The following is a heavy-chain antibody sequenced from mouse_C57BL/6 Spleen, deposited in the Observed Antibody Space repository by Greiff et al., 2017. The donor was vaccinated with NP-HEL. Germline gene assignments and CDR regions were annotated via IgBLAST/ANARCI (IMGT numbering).Heavy chain of an antibody. CDR2: INYDGSST. CDR1: GFTFSDYY. D-gene: IGHD1-1*01. Sequence: EVMLVESEGGLVQPGSSMKLSCTASGFTFSDYYMAWVRQVPEKGLEWVANINYDGSSTYYLDSLKSRFIISRDNAKNILYLQMSSLKSEDTATYYCARATTVVPTGGVYFDYWGQGTTLTVSS. V-gene: IGHV5-16*01. J-gene: IGHJ2*01. CDR3: ARATTVVPTGGVYFDY.